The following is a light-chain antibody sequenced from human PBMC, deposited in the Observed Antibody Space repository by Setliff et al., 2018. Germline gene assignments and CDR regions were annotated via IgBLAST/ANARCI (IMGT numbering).Light chain of an antibody. V-gene: IGLV2-8*01. Sequence: QSVLTQPPSASGSPGQSLTISCTGTSRDIGAYKFVSWYQQHPGKAPRLIIYEVTKRPSGVPDRFSGSKSGNTASLTVSGLQAEDEADYYCSSYAASYNPYVFGSGTKVTVL. J-gene: IGLJ1*01. CDR2: EVT. CDR1: SRDIGAYKF. CDR3: SSYAASYNPYV.